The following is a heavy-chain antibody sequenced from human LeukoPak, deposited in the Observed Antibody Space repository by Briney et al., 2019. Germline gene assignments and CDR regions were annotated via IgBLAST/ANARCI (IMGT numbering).Heavy chain of an antibody. Sequence: PSETLSLTCTVSGGSISSSSYYWGWIRQPPGKGLEWIGSMYYSGITYYNPSLKSRLTISVDTSKNQLSLKLSSVTAADTAVYYCARHKDYYYSYMDVWGKGTTVTISS. CDR2: MYYSGIT. J-gene: IGHJ6*03. V-gene: IGHV4-39*01. CDR3: ARHKDYYYSYMDV. CDR1: GGSISSSSYY.